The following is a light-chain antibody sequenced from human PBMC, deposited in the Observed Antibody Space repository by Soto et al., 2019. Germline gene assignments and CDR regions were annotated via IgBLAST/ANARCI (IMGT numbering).Light chain of an antibody. J-gene: IGKJ5*01. CDR3: QHYGGSPPIT. CDR2: TAS. Sequence: DIQMTQSPSSLSASVGDRVTITCRTSQPISDYLNWYQQKPGKAPSLLIYTASSLQTGVPSRFSGSGSGTHFTLTINSLQPEDFAVYYCQHYGGSPPITFGQGTRLEIK. V-gene: IGKV1-39*01. CDR1: QPISDY.